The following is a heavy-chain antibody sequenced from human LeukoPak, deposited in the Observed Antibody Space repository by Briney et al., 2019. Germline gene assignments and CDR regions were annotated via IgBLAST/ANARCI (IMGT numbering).Heavy chain of an antibody. J-gene: IGHJ4*02. CDR3: ARQGYSLGYYFDY. CDR1: GGSISDYY. Sequence: SETLSLTCSVSGGSISDYYWSWIRQPPGKGLEWIGWIYYSGSTNYNPSLKSRVSISVDTSKNQFSLKLSSVTAADTAVYYRARQGYSLGYYFDYWGQGTLVTVSS. CDR2: IYYSGST. V-gene: IGHV4-59*01. D-gene: IGHD5-18*01.